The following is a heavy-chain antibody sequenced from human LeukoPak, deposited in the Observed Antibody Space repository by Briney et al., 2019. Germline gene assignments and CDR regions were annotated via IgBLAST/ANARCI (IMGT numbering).Heavy chain of an antibody. CDR1: GFTFTSYA. CDR2: ISASGVST. D-gene: IGHD7-27*01. Sequence: GGSLRLSCAASGFTFTSYAMTWVRQAPGKGLEWVSVISASGVSTYYADSVKGRFSISRDNSKNTLYLQMNSLRAEDTAVYYCARDVPGDLWYFDLWGRGTLVTVSS. J-gene: IGHJ2*01. CDR3: ARDVPGDLWYFDL. V-gene: IGHV3-23*01.